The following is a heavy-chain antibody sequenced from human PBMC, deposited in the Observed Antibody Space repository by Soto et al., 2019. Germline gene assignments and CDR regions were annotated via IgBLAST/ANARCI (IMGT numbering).Heavy chain of an antibody. CDR3: ARDLVPRSGWWDWFDP. CDR2: ISAYNGNT. D-gene: IGHD6-19*01. V-gene: IGHV1-18*01. Sequence: QVQLVQSGAEVKKPGASVKVSCKASGYTFTSYGITWVRQAPGQGLEWMGWISAYNGNTNYAQKLQGRVTMTTDTSTSTAYMELRSLRSDATAVYYCARDLVPRSGWWDWFDPWGQGTLVTVSS. CDR1: GYTFTSYG. J-gene: IGHJ5*02.